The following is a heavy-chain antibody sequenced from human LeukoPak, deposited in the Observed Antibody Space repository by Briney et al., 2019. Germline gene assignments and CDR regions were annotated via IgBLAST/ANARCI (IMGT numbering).Heavy chain of an antibody. J-gene: IGHJ4*02. D-gene: IGHD2-21*01. CDR1: GYSISSGYY. V-gene: IGHV4-38-2*02. CDR3: ARLKTWGGTQPYDY. Sequence: SETLSLTCTVSGYSISSGYYWGWIRQPPGKGLEWIGSIYHSGSTYYNPSLKGRVTISVDTSKNQFSLELRSVTAADTAVYYCARLKTWGGTQPYDYWGQGTLVTVSS. CDR2: IYHSGST.